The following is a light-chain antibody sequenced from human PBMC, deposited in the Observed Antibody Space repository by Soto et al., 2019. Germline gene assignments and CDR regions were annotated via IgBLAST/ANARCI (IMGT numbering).Light chain of an antibody. CDR3: QQYGSSPIT. V-gene: IGKV3-20*01. Sequence: EIVLTQSPGTLSLSPGERATLSCRASQSVSSSYVTWYQQKPGQAPRLLIYGASSRATAIPDRFSGSGSGTDFTLTISRLEPEDFAVYYCQQYGSSPITFGQGTRLEI. CDR1: QSVSSSY. J-gene: IGKJ5*01. CDR2: GAS.